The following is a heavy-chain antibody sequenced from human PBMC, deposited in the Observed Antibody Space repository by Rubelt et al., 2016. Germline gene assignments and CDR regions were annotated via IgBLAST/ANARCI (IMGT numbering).Heavy chain of an antibody. V-gene: IGHV4-4*02. CDR1: GGSISSNNY. CDR3: ARAQTGATLDAFDI. CDR2: VYHSGDT. Sequence: QLQLQESGPGLVKPSETLSLTCTVSGGSISSNNYWSWVRQPPGKGLEWIGEVYHSGDTKYNPSLKGRVTMSLDKSKNQFSLSVSSGTAADTAVYYWARAQTGATLDAFDIWGQGTMVTVSS. D-gene: IGHD1-26*01. J-gene: IGHJ3*02.